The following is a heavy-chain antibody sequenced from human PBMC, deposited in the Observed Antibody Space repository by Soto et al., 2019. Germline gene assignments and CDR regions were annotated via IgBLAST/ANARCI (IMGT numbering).Heavy chain of an antibody. CDR1: GXSISTDGYN. V-gene: IGHV4-30-4*01. CDR3: ARGPAHFDTNGYAYWLDY. J-gene: IGHJ4*02. D-gene: IGHD3-22*01. Sequence: RSLTFTVSGXSISTDGYNWSWIRQTPGKGLEWIGYLYYSGTSFYNPSLKSRVTISGDTSKKQFSLSLTFVTDADTAVYFCARGPAHFDTNGYAYWLDYWGQGIPVIVSS. CDR2: LYYSGTS.